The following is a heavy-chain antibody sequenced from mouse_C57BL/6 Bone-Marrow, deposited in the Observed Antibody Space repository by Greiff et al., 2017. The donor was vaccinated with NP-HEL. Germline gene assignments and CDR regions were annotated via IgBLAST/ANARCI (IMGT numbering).Heavy chain of an antibody. Sequence: EVQLVESGGDLVKPGGSLKLSCAASGFTFSSYGMSWVRQTPDKRLEWVATISSGGSYTYYPDSVKGRFTISRDNAKNTLYLQMSSLKSEDTAMYYCARNWDYWYFDVWGTGTTVTVSS. CDR1: GFTFSSYG. V-gene: IGHV5-6*01. CDR3: ARNWDYWYFDV. D-gene: IGHD4-1*01. J-gene: IGHJ1*03. CDR2: ISSGGSYT.